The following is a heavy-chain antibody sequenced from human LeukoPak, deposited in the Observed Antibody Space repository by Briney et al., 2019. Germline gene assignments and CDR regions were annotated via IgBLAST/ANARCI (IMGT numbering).Heavy chain of an antibody. CDR3: ARQMDSSSNNYYAYYFDY. CDR1: GFSFTSYG. J-gene: IGHJ4*02. CDR2: TSPYNVKT. V-gene: IGHV1-18*01. Sequence: APVKVSCKTSGFSFTSYGISWVRQAPGQGLEWMGWTSPYNVKTKYEQKLQGRVTMTTDTSTSTAYMELRSLRSDDTAVYYCARQMDSSSNNYYAYYFDYWGQGTLVSVSS. D-gene: IGHD3-22*01.